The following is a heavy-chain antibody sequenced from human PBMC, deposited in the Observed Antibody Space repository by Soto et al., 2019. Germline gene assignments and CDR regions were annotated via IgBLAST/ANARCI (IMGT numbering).Heavy chain of an antibody. D-gene: IGHD3-3*01. CDR2: IYYTGST. CDR3: ARDSYYDFWSGYGDAFDI. J-gene: IGHJ3*02. Sequence: SETLSLTCTVSGGSISSRTYYWSWIRQHPGKGLEWIGYIYYTGSTYYNPSLESRVTISVDTSKNQFSLKLSSVTAADTAVYYCARDSYYDFWSGYGDAFDIWGQGTMVTVSS. CDR1: GGSISSRTYY. V-gene: IGHV4-31*03.